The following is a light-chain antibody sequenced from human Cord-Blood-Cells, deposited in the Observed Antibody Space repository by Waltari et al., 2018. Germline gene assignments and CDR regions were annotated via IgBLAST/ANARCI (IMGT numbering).Light chain of an antibody. V-gene: IGLV1-47*01. CDR3: AAWDDSLSGRV. CDR2: RNK. Sequence: QSVLTQPPSASGTPGQRVTISCSGSSSNIGSNYVYWYQQLPGTPPKHLIYRNKQRPSGVPDRCSGSKSGTSASLAISGLRSEDEADYYCAAWDDSLSGRVFGGGTKLTVL. CDR1: SSNIGSNY. J-gene: IGLJ3*02.